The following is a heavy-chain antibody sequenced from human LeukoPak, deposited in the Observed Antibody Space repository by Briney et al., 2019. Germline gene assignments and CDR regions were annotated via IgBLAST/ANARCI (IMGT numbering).Heavy chain of an antibody. CDR3: ASGSRAYYYYYMDV. CDR1: GFTFSSYA. CDR2: ISYDGSNK. V-gene: IGHV3-30*04. J-gene: IGHJ6*03. D-gene: IGHD6-6*01. Sequence: GGSLVLSCAASGFTFSSYAMHWVRQAPGEGLEGVAVISYDGSNKYYADSVKGRFTISRDNSKNTLYLQMNSLRSEDTAVYYCASGSRAYYYYYMDVWGKGTTVTVSS.